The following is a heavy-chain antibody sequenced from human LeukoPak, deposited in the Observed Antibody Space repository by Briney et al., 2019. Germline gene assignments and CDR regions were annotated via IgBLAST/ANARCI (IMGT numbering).Heavy chain of an antibody. CDR1: GFTFSRYS. Sequence: GGSLRLSCAASGFTFSRYSMNWVRQAPGKGLEWVSSMSSSSSYIYYADSVKGRFTISRDNAKNSLYLQMNSLRAEDTAVYYCARDKDDAFDIWGQGTMVTVSS. CDR2: MSSSSSYI. V-gene: IGHV3-21*01. CDR3: ARDKDDAFDI. J-gene: IGHJ3*02.